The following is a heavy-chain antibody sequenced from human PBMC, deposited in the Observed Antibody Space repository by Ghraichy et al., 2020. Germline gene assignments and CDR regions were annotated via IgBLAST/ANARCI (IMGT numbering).Heavy chain of an antibody. D-gene: IGHD3-22*01. Sequence: SETLSLTCTVSGGSISSYYWSWIRQPPGKGLEWIGYIYYSGSTNYNPSLKSRVTISVDTSKNQFSLKLSSVTAADTAVYYCARDHPDVNYYDSSGYYYEYGWFGPWGQGTLVTVAS. CDR2: IYYSGST. CDR3: ARDHPDVNYYDSSGYYYEYGWFGP. V-gene: IGHV4-59*01. J-gene: IGHJ5*02. CDR1: GGSISSYY.